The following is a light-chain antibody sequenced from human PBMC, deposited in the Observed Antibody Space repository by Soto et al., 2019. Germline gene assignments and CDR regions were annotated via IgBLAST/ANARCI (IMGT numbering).Light chain of an antibody. J-gene: IGKJ1*01. CDR2: AAS. Sequence: DVQMTQSPSSLSASVGDRVTITCRASQSISSYLNWHQQKAGKAPKLLIHAASNLESGVPSRFSGSGSGTDFTLTISSLQPEDFATYYCQQSYGTWTFSQGTKVEIK. CDR1: QSISSY. V-gene: IGKV1-39*01. CDR3: QQSYGTWT.